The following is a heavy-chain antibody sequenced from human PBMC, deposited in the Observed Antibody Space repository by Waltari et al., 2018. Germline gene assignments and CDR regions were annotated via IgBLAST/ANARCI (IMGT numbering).Heavy chain of an antibody. CDR3: ARDRDTMVRGVISQ. Sequence: EVQLVESGGGLVQPGGSLRLSCEASGFTFSNYWMSWVRQAPGKGLGGVANRKEDGSEKYCVDSVKGRFTISRDNAKNSLYLQMNSLRAEDTAVYYCARDRDTMVRGVISQWGQGTLVTVSS. CDR1: GFTFSNYW. J-gene: IGHJ4*02. D-gene: IGHD3-10*01. CDR2: RKEDGSEK. V-gene: IGHV3-7*01.